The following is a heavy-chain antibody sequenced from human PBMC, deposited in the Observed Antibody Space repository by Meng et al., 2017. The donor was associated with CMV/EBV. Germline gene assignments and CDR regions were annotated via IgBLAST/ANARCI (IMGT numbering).Heavy chain of an antibody. CDR2: INPNSGNT. V-gene: IGHV1-8*03. D-gene: IGHD3-9*01. CDR3: ATTGTRRYFQH. Sequence: ASVKVSCKASGYSFSSYDINWVRQAAGQGLEWMGYINPNSGNTGYAQKFQGRVSIIRDTSISTAYMELSPLRSDDTAIYYCATTGTRRYFQHWGQGTVVTV. CDR1: GYSFSSYD. J-gene: IGHJ4*02.